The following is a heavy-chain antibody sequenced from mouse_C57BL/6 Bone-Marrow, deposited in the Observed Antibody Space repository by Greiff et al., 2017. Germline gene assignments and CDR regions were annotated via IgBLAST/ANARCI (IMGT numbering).Heavy chain of an antibody. CDR3: ARDWDYFDY. Sequence: QVQLQQSGAELVKPGASVKISCKVSGYAFSTYWMNWVKQRPGKGLEWIGRIYPGDGDTYYNGKFNGKATLTADKSSSPAYMQLSRLTSEDSAVYFGARDWDYFDYWGQGTTLTVSS. V-gene: IGHV1-80*01. CDR1: GYAFSTYW. CDR2: IYPGDGDT. J-gene: IGHJ2*01. D-gene: IGHD4-1*01.